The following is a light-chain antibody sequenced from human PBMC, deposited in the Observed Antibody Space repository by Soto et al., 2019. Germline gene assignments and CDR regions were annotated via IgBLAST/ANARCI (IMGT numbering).Light chain of an antibody. Sequence: QSVLTQSSSASASLGSSVKLTCTRSSGDISYIISWHHQQPGNAPRDLMTLEGSGSYNKGSGVPDRFSGSSSEADRYLTNSNLQFEDEANYYCETWDSNTRVFGGGTKLTVL. J-gene: IGLJ2*01. CDR2: LEGSGSY. V-gene: IGLV4-60*02. CDR1: SGDISYI. CDR3: ETWDSNTRV.